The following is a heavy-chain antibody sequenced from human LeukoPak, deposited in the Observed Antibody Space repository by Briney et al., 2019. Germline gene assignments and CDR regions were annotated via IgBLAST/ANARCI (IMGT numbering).Heavy chain of an antibody. V-gene: IGHV3-7*01. CDR3: ARDSSSGWYWGAFDI. D-gene: IGHD6-19*01. J-gene: IGHJ3*02. CDR2: IKQDGSEK. CDR1: GFTFSSYW. Sequence: PGGSLRLSCAASGFTFSSYWMSWVRQASGKGLEWVANIKQDGSEKYYVDSVKGRFTISRDNAKNSLYLQMNSLRAEDTAVYYCARDSSSGWYWGAFDIWGQGTMVTVSS.